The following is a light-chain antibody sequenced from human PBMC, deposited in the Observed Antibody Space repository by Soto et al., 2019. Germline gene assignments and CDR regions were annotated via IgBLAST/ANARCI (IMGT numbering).Light chain of an antibody. Sequence: DIVMTKSPDSLAVSLVERATINCKSSQRVLYSSNNKNYLTWYQQRPGQPPKLLIYRASTRESGVPDRFSGSGSGTDFTLTISSLQAEDVATYYCQQNDSTPPTFGQGTKLEIK. J-gene: IGKJ2*01. CDR1: QRVLYSSNNKNY. V-gene: IGKV4-1*01. CDR3: QQNDSTPPT. CDR2: RAS.